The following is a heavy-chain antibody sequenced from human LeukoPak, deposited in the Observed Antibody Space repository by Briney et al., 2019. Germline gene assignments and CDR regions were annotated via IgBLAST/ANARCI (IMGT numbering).Heavy chain of an antibody. V-gene: IGHV3-48*04. CDR1: GFAFSDFS. CDR2: ISSSGSTI. CDR3: ARPKQWLVPSELDY. J-gene: IGHJ4*02. D-gene: IGHD6-19*01. Sequence: PGGSLRLSCAASGFAFSDFSMNWVRQAPGKGLEWVSYISSSGSTIYYADSVKGRFTISRDNAKNSLYLQMNSLRAEDTAVYYCARPKQWLVPSELDYWGQGTLVTVSS.